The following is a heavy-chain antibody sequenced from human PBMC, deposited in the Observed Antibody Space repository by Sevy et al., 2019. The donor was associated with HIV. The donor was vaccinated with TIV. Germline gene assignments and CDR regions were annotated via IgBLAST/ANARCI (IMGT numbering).Heavy chain of an antibody. V-gene: IGHV3-48*01. D-gene: IGHD5-12*01. Sequence: GGSQRLSCTASGFTFITYNMNWVRQAPGKGLEWISYISSSSNTIYYADSVKGRLTISRDNVKNSLYLQMNSLRAEDTAVYYCARNGGYADYGMDVWGQGTTVTVSS. J-gene: IGHJ6*02. CDR2: ISSSSNTI. CDR3: ARNGGYADYGMDV. CDR1: GFTFITYN.